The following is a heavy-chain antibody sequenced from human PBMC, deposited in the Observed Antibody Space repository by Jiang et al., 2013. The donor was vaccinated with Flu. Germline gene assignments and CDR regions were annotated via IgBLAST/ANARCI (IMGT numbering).Heavy chain of an antibody. V-gene: IGHV4-30-4*01. J-gene: IGHJ3*02. D-gene: IGHD3-10*02. CDR2: IYYTGTT. CDR1: SGSISSGDYY. CDR3: VAATSVTMWAFEI. Sequence: PGLVKASQTVSLTCTVSSGSISSGDYYWSWIRQPPGKGLEWIGYIYYTGTTDSNPPLESRVDLSIDTAKNQFSLNLRAVTAADTAEYYCVAATSVTMWAFEIWGQGTMVSVSS.